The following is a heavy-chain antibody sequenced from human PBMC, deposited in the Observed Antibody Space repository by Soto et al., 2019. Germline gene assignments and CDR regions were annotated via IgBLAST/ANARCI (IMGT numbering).Heavy chain of an antibody. J-gene: IGHJ5*02. V-gene: IGHV4-39*07. CDR3: ARVYSGRHPGNWFDP. CDR2: IYYSGST. CDR1: GGSISSSSYY. Sequence: SETLSLTCTVSGGSISSSSYYWGWIRQHPGKGLEWIGCIYYSGSTYYNPSLKSRVTISVDTSKNQFSLKLSSVTAADTAVYYCARVYSGRHPGNWFDPWGQGTLVTVSS. D-gene: IGHD3-10*02.